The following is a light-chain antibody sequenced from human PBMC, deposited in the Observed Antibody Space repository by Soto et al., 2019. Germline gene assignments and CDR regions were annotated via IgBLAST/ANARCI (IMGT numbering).Light chain of an antibody. Sequence: QSVLTQPPSVSGAPGQRVTISCTGSSSNIGAGYDVHWYRQLPGTAPKLLIYGNINRPSGVPDRFSGSKSGTSASLAITGLQAEDEADYCCQSYDSSLSGSWVFGGGTKLTVL. J-gene: IGLJ3*02. CDR3: QSYDSSLSGSWV. CDR1: SSNIGAGYD. CDR2: GNI. V-gene: IGLV1-40*01.